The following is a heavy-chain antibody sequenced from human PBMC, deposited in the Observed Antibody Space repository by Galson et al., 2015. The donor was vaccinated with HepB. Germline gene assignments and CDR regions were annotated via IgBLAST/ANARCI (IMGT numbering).Heavy chain of an antibody. J-gene: IGHJ6*02. CDR1: GDSVSSNHVV. V-gene: IGHV6-1*01. Sequence: CAISGDSVSSNHVVWNWIRQSPSRGLEWLGRTYYRSKWIIDYATSVKSRINISPDTSRNQFSLHLSSVTPEDTAVYYCAYGSDVWGQGTTVIVSS. CDR2: TYYRSKWII. CDR3: AYGSDV.